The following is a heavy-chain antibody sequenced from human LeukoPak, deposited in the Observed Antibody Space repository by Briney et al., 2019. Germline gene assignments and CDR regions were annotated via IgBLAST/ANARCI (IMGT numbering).Heavy chain of an antibody. Sequence: ASVKVSCKASGGTFNNYPISWVRQAPGQGLEWMGWISAYNGNTNYAQKLRGRVTMTTDTSTSTAYMELRSLRSDDTAVYYCARDSSSGWPFDYWGQGTLVTVSS. V-gene: IGHV1-18*01. CDR1: GGTFNNYP. D-gene: IGHD6-19*01. CDR2: ISAYNGNT. CDR3: ARDSSSGWPFDY. J-gene: IGHJ4*02.